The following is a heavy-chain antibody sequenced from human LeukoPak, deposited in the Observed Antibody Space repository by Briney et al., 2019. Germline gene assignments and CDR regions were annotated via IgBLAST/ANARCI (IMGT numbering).Heavy chain of an antibody. CDR1: GFSVSSYA. V-gene: IGHV3-30-3*01. CDR2: ISYDGSNK. J-gene: IGHJ3*02. Sequence: GGSLRLSCAASGFSVSSYAMHWVRQAPGKGLEWVAVISYDGSNKDYADSVKGRFTISRDNSKNTLFLQMNSLRAEDTAVYYCAREIFNGFDIWGQGTMVTVSS. CDR3: AREIFNGFDI.